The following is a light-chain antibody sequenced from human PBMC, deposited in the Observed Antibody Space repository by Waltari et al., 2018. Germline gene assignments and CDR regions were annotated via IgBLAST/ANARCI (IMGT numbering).Light chain of an antibody. Sequence: EIVLTQSPGPLSLSPGERATLSCRASQSVTRTLAWYQPKPGQAPRLLLYGASNRATGIPDRFSGSGSGTDFSLTISRLEPEDFAVYYCQHYLRLPATFGQGTKVEIK. CDR1: QSVTRT. CDR3: QHYLRLPAT. V-gene: IGKV3-20*01. J-gene: IGKJ1*01. CDR2: GAS.